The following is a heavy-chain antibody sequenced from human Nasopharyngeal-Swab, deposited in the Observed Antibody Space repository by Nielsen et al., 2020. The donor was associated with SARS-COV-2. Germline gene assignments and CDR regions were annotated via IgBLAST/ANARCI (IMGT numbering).Heavy chain of an antibody. CDR2: ISWNSATT. D-gene: IGHD6-13*01. CDR3: ARDHSSSWYPSTYF. J-gene: IGHJ4*02. V-gene: IGHV3-9*01. CDR1: GFAFDDYA. Sequence: SLKISCEASGFAFDDYAMHWVRQGPGRGLEWVSGISWNSATTGYADSLKGRFTISRDNAKNSLYLQMNSLRAEDTAVYYCARDHSSSWYPSTYFWGQGTLVTVSS.